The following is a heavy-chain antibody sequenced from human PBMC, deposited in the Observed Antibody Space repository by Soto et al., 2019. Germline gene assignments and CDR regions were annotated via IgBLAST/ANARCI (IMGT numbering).Heavy chain of an antibody. CDR3: ARDRITMVRGVAVGMDV. CDR2: IIPIFGTA. CDR1: GGTFSSYA. D-gene: IGHD3-10*01. J-gene: IGHJ6*02. Sequence: SVKVSCKASGGTFSSYAISWVRQAPGQGLEWMGGIIPIFGTANYAQKFQGRVTITADESTSTAYMELSSLRSEDTAVYYCARDRITMVRGVAVGMDVWGQGTTVTVSS. V-gene: IGHV1-69*13.